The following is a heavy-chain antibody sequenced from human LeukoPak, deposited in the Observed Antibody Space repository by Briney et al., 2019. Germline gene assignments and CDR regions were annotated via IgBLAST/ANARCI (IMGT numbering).Heavy chain of an antibody. V-gene: IGHV3-48*04. D-gene: IGHD3-22*01. CDR1: RFTFSNYV. CDR2: ISSGGSTI. Sequence: GGSLRLSCAASRFTFSNYVMHWVRQAPGKGLEWVSYISSGGSTIYYADSVKGRFTISRDNARNSLYLQMNSLRAEDTAVYYCARDTYYYDSSGYYYPGGCDYWGQGTLVTVSS. J-gene: IGHJ4*02. CDR3: ARDTYYYDSSGYYYPGGCDY.